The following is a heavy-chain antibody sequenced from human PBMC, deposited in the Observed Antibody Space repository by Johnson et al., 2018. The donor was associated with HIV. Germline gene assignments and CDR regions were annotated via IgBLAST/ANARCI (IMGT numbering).Heavy chain of an antibody. V-gene: IGHV3-15*01. J-gene: IGHJ3*02. CDR2: IKSKSDGGTT. CDR3: TTDAPFLGARDTDAFDI. D-gene: IGHD1-26*01. Sequence: QLVESGGGLVKPGGSLRLSCAASGFTFSNAWMSWVRQAPGKGLEWVGRIKSKSDGGTTDYAAPVRGRFTISRDDSKNTLFLQMNSLKTEDTAVYYCTTDAPFLGARDTDAFDIWGQGTMVTVSS. CDR1: GFTFSNAW.